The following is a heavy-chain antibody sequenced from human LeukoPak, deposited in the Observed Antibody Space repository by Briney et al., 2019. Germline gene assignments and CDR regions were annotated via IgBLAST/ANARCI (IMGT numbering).Heavy chain of an antibody. J-gene: IGHJ3*02. V-gene: IGHV4-4*07. CDR3: ARDMGLIYSSRGAFDI. Sequence: PSETLSLTCTVSGGSISSYYRSWIRQPAGKGLEWIGRVYTSGSTNYNPSLKSRVTMSVDTSKNQFSLKLSSVTAADTAVYYCARDMGLIYSSRGAFDIWGQGTMVTVSS. CDR2: VYTSGST. CDR1: GGSISSYY. D-gene: IGHD6-13*01.